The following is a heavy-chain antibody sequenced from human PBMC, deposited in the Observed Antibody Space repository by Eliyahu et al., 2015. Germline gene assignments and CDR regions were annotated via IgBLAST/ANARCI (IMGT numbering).Heavy chain of an antibody. Sequence: QVQLQQWGAGLLKPSETLSLTCAVYGGSFRGYYWSWIRQPPGKGLEWIGEINHSGSTNYNPSLKSRVTISVDTSKNQFSLKLSSVTAADTAVYYCARARTGGDVVVVAATFDYWGQGTLVTVSS. CDR2: INHSGST. D-gene: IGHD2-15*01. CDR1: GGSFRGYY. CDR3: ARARTGGDVVVVAATFDY. J-gene: IGHJ4*02. V-gene: IGHV4-34*01.